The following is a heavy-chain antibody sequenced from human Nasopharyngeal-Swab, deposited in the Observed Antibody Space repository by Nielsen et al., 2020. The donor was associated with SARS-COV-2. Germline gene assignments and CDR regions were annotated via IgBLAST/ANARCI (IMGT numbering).Heavy chain of an antibody. J-gene: IGHJ4*02. D-gene: IGHD1-26*01. Sequence: GESLKISCAASGFTFSSYGMHWVRQAPGKGLEWVAVIWYDGSNKYYADSVKGRFTISRDNSKNTLYLQMNSLRAEDTAVYYCAREGIVGATGLSFDYWGQGTLVTVSS. CDR1: GFTFSSYG. CDR2: IWYDGSNK. CDR3: AREGIVGATGLSFDY. V-gene: IGHV3-33*01.